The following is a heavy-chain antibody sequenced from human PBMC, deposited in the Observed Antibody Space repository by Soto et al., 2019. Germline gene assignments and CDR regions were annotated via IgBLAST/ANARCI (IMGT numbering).Heavy chain of an antibody. D-gene: IGHD3-10*01. J-gene: IGHJ6*02. V-gene: IGHV3-21*01. CDR1: GFTFSSYS. CDR2: ISSSSSYI. CDR3: ARAYGSGSYYYYYGMDV. Sequence: EVQLVESGGGLVKPGGSLRLSCAASGFTFSSYSMNWVRQAPGKGLEWVSSISSSSSYIYYADSVKGRFTISRDNAKNSLYLQMNSLRAEDTAVYYCARAYGSGSYYYYYGMDVWGQGTTVTVSS.